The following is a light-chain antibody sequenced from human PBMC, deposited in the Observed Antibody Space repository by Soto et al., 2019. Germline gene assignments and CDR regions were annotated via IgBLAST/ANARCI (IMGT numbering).Light chain of an antibody. V-gene: IGLV2-23*02. CDR2: EVS. Sequence: QSALTQPASVSGSPGQSITISCTGTSSDVGSYNLVSWYQQHPGKAPKLMIYEVSKRPSGVSNRFSGSKSGNTASLTISGLQADDEADYYCCSYAGSSTFYVFGTGTKVPVL. CDR3: CSYAGSSTFYV. CDR1: SSDVGSYNL. J-gene: IGLJ1*01.